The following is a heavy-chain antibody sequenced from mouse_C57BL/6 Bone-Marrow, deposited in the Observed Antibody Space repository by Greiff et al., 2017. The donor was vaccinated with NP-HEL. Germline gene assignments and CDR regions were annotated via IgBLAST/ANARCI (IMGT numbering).Heavy chain of an antibody. CDR3: ARRGYYYGSSPYAMDY. CDR1: GYTFTSYG. V-gene: IGHV1-81*01. D-gene: IGHD1-1*01. J-gene: IGHJ4*01. Sequence: VQLQQSGAELARPGASVKLSCKASGYTFTSYGISWVKQRTGQGLEWIGEIYPRSGNTYYNEKFKGKATLTADKSSSTAYMELRSLTSEDSAVYFCARRGYYYGSSPYAMDYWGQGTSVTVSS. CDR2: IYPRSGNT.